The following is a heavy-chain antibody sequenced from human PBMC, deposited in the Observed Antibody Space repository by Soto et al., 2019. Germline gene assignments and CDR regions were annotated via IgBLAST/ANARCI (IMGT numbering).Heavy chain of an antibody. CDR2: ISGSGGST. CDR3: ARGIAVAGFCDY. Sequence: EVQLLESGGGLVQPGGSLRLSCAASGFTFSSYAMSWVRQAPGKGLEWVSAISGSGGSTYYADSVKGRFTISRDNSKNTLYLQMNSLRAEDTAVYYCARGIAVAGFCDYWGPGTLVTVSS. D-gene: IGHD6-19*01. J-gene: IGHJ4*02. V-gene: IGHV3-23*01. CDR1: GFTFSSYA.